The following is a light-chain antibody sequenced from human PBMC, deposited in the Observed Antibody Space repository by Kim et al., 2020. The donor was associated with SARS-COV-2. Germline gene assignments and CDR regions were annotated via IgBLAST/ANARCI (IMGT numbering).Light chain of an antibody. V-gene: IGKV1-17*03. CDR1: QGISNY. J-gene: IGKJ5*01. Sequence: ASVGDRVTITCRASQGISNYLVWFQQKPGKVPKRLIFGASSLQSGVPSRFIGSGSGTEFTLTVTSLQPEDSATYYCLQHHSYPFTFGQGTRLEIK. CDR2: GAS. CDR3: LQHHSYPFT.